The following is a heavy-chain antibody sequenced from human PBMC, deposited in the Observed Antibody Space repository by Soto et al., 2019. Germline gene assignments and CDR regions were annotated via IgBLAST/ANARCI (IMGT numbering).Heavy chain of an antibody. CDR1: GFSFSNYA. V-gene: IGHV3-23*01. Sequence: PGGSLRLSCAASGFSFSNYAMNWVCQAPGKGLEWVSGISGGGGGTYYADSVKGRFAMSRDTSESTLYLQMNSLGAEDTAAYYCAPHVSCSGGSCQYDAFAIRGQGTMVTVSS. CDR2: ISGGGGGT. J-gene: IGHJ3*02. CDR3: APHVSCSGGSCQYDAFAI. D-gene: IGHD2-15*01.